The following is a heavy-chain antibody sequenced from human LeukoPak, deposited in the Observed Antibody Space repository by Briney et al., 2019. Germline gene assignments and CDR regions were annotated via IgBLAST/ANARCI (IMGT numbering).Heavy chain of an antibody. CDR2: MRSGSRYI. Sequence: TPGGSLRLSCAASGFTFSSYSMTWVRQAPGKGLEWVSSMRSGSRYIYYADSVRGRFTISRDTAKNSLYLLMNSLRAEDTAVYYCARDRPTVASRVFLVQWGQGTLVTVSS. D-gene: IGHD2-2*01. CDR1: GFTFSSYS. CDR3: ARDRPTVASRVFLVQ. J-gene: IGHJ4*02. V-gene: IGHV3-21*01.